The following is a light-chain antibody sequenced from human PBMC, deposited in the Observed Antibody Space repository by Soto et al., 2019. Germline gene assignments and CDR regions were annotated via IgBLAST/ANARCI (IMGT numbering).Light chain of an antibody. V-gene: IGKV3-15*01. CDR2: DTS. Sequence: EIVMTQSPDTLSVSPGERATLSCRASQSVSGNLAWYQQKPGQAPRLLIYDTSTRATGIPARFSGSGSGTEFTLSISSLQSEDFAVYYRQQYKNWPPITFGQGTRLEIK. CDR1: QSVSGN. J-gene: IGKJ5*01. CDR3: QQYKNWPPIT.